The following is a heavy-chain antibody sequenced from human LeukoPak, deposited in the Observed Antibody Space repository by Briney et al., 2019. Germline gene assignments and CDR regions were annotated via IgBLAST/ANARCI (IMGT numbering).Heavy chain of an antibody. CDR1: GFTFSSYS. D-gene: IGHD5-24*01. CDR2: ISDSSSI. V-gene: IGHV3-48*04. CDR3: ARVCRDGYNGYYYYYYYMDV. J-gene: IGHJ6*03. Sequence: GGSLRLSCAASGFTFSSYSMNWVRQAPGKGLEWVSYISDSSSIYYADSVKGRFTISRDNANNSLYLQMNSLRAEDTAVYYCARVCRDGYNGYYYYYYYMDVWGKGTTVIISS.